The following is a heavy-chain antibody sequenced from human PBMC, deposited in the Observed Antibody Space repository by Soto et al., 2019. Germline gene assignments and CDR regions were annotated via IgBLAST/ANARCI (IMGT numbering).Heavy chain of an antibody. V-gene: IGHV4-31*03. CDR2: IYYSGST. CDR1: GGSISSGGYY. D-gene: IGHD1-20*01. CDR3: ARGNHNSPASC. J-gene: IGHJ4*02. Sequence: PSETLSLTCTVSGGSISSGGYYWSWIRQHPGKGLEWIGYIYYSGSTYYNPSLKSRVTISVDTSKSQFSLKLSSVTAADTAVYYCARGNHNSPASCWGQGTLVTVSS.